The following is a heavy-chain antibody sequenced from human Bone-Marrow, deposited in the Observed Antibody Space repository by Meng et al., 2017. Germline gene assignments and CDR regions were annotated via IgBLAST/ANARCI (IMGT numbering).Heavy chain of an antibody. J-gene: IGHJ4*02. Sequence: SVKVSCKASGGTFSSYAISCVRQAPGQGLECMGGIIPIFGTANYAQKFQGRVTITTDESTSTAYMELSSLRSEDTAVYYCARDRAVPYGGNPGGFDYWGQGTLVTVSS. CDR3: ARDRAVPYGGNPGGFDY. V-gene: IGHV1-69*05. D-gene: IGHD4/OR15-4a*01. CDR1: GGTFSSYA. CDR2: IIPIFGTA.